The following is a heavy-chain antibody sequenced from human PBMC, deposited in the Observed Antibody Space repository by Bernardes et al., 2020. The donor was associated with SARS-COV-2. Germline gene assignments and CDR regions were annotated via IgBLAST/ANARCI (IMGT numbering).Heavy chain of an antibody. J-gene: IGHJ5*02. Sequence: GGSLRLSCSASGFTFTSYWMSWVRQAPGKGLEWVANIKEDGSEKYYVDSVKGRFSISRDNAKNSLFLQMNSLRAEDTAVYYCARSNYGGSGWLDPWGQGTLVTVSS. D-gene: IGHD2-21*01. CDR2: IKEDGSEK. CDR1: GFTFTSYW. CDR3: ARSNYGGSGWLDP. V-gene: IGHV3-7*01.